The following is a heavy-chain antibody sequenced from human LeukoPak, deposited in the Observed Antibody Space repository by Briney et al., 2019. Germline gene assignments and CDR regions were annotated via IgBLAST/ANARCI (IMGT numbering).Heavy chain of an antibody. CDR1: GFTFSSYS. CDR2: ISTSSSYI. J-gene: IGHJ3*02. Sequence: PGGSLRLSCAASGFTFSSYSMNWVRQAPGKGLEWVSSISTSSSYINYADSVKGRFTISRDNAKNSLYLQMNSLRAEDTAVYYCARGHPGAFDIWGQGTMVTVSS. V-gene: IGHV3-21*01. CDR3: ARGHPGAFDI.